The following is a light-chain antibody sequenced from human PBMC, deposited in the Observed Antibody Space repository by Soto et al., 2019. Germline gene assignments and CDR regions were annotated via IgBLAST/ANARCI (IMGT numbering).Light chain of an antibody. CDR3: CSFAGSYTSYV. CDR1: TNY. J-gene: IGLJ1*01. V-gene: IGLV2-11*01. Sequence: QSVLARPRSVSGSPGQSVTISCSGATNYVSWYQQHPGKAPKLMIYDVTKRPSGVPDRFSGSKSGSTASLTISGLQAEDEADYYCCSFAGSYTSYVFGTGTKVTVL. CDR2: DVT.